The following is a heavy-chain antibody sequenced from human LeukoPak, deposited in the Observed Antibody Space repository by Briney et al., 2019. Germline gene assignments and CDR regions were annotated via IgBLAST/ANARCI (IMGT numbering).Heavy chain of an antibody. D-gene: IGHD5-12*01. CDR2: ISSSGTTT. CDR1: GFSFSVYE. Sequence: PGGSLTLSCAPSGFSFSVYEKHWVRQAPGKGLEWISDISSSGTTTYYADSVKGRFTISRDNAKNSLYLQMNSLRAEDTAVYYCTAVTVATNFDYGGQGTLVTVSS. J-gene: IGHJ4*02. V-gene: IGHV3-48*03. CDR3: TAVTVATNFDY.